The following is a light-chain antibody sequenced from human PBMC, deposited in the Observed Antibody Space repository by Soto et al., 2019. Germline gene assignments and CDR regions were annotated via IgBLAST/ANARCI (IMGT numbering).Light chain of an antibody. Sequence: EGVTTQSPATLSVSPGERATLYCRASRNVGGDLAWYQQKPGQAPRLLIYRTSTRANGTPVRFSGSGSGTEFTLTISSLQSEDFAVYDCQEYNGRSSFGQGTKVEMK. CDR2: RTS. CDR1: RNVGGD. CDR3: QEYNGRSS. J-gene: IGKJ1*01. V-gene: IGKV3-15*01.